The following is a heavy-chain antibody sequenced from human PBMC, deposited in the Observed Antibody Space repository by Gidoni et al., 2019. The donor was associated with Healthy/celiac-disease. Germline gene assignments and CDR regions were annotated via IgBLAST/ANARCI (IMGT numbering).Heavy chain of an antibody. CDR2: ISGSGGST. V-gene: IGHV3-23*01. D-gene: IGHD6-19*01. J-gene: IGHJ4*02. CDR1: GFTFSSYA. CDR3: AKDRSIAVAGPPGVGVDY. Sequence: EVQLLESGGGLVQPGGSLRLSCAASGFTFSSYAMGWVRQAPGKGLEWVSAISGSGGSTYYADSVKGRFTISRDNSKNTLYLQMNSLRAEDTAVYYCAKDRSIAVAGPPGVGVDYWGQGTLVTVSS.